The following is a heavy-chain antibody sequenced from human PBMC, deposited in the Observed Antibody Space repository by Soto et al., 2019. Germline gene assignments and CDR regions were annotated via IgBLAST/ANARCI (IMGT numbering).Heavy chain of an antibody. J-gene: IGHJ3*02. CDR1: GYTFTSYG. CDR2: INASGGST. Sequence: VKVSCKASGYTFTSYGISWVRQAPGQGLEWMGMINASGGSTSYAQKFQGRVTMTTDTSTSTVYMELSSLRSEDTAVYYCAGDKGDNWTPGAFDIWGQGTMVTVSS. D-gene: IGHD1-20*01. V-gene: IGHV1-46*03. CDR3: AGDKGDNWTPGAFDI.